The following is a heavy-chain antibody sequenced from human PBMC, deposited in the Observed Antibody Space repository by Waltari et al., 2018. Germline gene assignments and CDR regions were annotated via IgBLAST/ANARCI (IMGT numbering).Heavy chain of an antibody. CDR1: GGSISSHY. CDR3: ARGYSSGHYPDY. D-gene: IGHD6-19*01. V-gene: IGHV4-59*11. Sequence: QVQLQESGPGLVKPSETLSLTCTVSGGSISSHYWSWIRQPPGKGLEWIGYIYYSGSTNYNPSLKSRVTISVDTSKNQFSLKLSSVTAADTAVYYCARGYSSGHYPDYWGQGTLVTVSS. J-gene: IGHJ4*02. CDR2: IYYSGST.